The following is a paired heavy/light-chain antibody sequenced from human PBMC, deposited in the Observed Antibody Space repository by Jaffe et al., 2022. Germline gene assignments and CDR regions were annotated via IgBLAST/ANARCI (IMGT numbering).Light chain of an antibody. CDR3: LQDNNYPWT. CDR2: AAS. CDR1: QAIRND. Sequence: AIQMTQSPSSLSASVGDRVTITCRASQAIRNDLGWYQQKPGKAPKLLIYAASSLESGVPSRFSGSGSGTDFTLTISSLQPEDFATYYCLQDNNYPWTFGQGTKVEIK. J-gene: IGKJ1*01. V-gene: IGKV1-6*01.
Heavy chain of an antibody. CDR2: IKQDGSAT. CDR3: ARFIPRSREDLRISSGQSGGPDAFDI. Sequence: EVQLVESGGGLVQPGGSLRLSCAASGFTFSSYWMSWVRQSPGKGLEWVANIKQDGSATYYVDSVQGRFTISRDNAKSSLYLQMNSLRAEDTAVYYCARFIPRSREDLRISSGQSGGPDAFDIWGQGTMVTVSS. D-gene: IGHD5-18*01. V-gene: IGHV3-7*05. J-gene: IGHJ3*02. CDR1: GFTFSSYW.